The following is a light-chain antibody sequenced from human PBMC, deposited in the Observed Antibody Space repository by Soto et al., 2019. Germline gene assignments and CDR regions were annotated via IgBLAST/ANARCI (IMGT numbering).Light chain of an antibody. CDR2: AAS. Sequence: DIQMTQSPSSLSASVGDRVTITCRASQSISSYLNWYQQKPGKAPKLLIYAASSLQSGVPSRFSGSGSGTEFTLTISSLQPEDFATYYGQQSYSTPTTFGQGTRLEIK. CDR3: QQSYSTPTT. J-gene: IGKJ5*01. V-gene: IGKV1-39*01. CDR1: QSISSY.